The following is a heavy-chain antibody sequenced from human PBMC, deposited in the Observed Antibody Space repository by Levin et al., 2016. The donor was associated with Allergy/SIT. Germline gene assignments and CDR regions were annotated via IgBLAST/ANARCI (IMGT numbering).Heavy chain of an antibody. Sequence: ASVKVSCKASGYTFTSYAMHWVRQAPGQRLEWMGWINAGNGSTSYAQKFQGRVTMTRDTSTSTVYMELSSLRSEDTAVYYCAREQVVAATPLGYFDYWGQGTLVTVSS. D-gene: IGHD2-15*01. J-gene: IGHJ4*02. CDR1: GYTFTSYA. V-gene: IGHV1-3*01. CDR2: INAGNGST. CDR3: AREQVVAATPLGYFDY.